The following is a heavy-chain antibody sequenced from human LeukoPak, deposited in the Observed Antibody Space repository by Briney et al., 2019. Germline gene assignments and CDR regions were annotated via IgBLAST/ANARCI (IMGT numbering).Heavy chain of an antibody. CDR3: ARVYTYGSPTSYLDY. V-gene: IGHV3-21*01. D-gene: IGHD5-18*01. CDR2: ISSSSSYI. J-gene: IGHJ4*02. Sequence: GGSLRLSCAASGFTFSSYSMNWVRQAPGKGLERVSSISSSSSYIYYADSVKGRFTISRDNAKNSLFLQMNSLRAEDTAVYYCARVYTYGSPTSYLDYRGQGTVVTVSS. CDR1: GFTFSSYS.